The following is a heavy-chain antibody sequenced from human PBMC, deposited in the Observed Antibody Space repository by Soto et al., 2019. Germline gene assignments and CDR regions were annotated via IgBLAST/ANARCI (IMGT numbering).Heavy chain of an antibody. J-gene: IGHJ3*02. D-gene: IGHD3-9*01. CDR3: TRHQYDRDVYHWFPAI. Sequence: DVQLLESGGGLVQPGGSLRLSCAASGFSINSYATSWARQAPGKGLEWVSSVSLSGATYYANFVEGRFSIATDNYRNTLYLQMNSLRDEDTAVYFCTRHQYDRDVYHWFPAIWGPGTMLAVS. CDR1: GFSINSYA. V-gene: IGHV3-23*01. CDR2: VSLSGAT.